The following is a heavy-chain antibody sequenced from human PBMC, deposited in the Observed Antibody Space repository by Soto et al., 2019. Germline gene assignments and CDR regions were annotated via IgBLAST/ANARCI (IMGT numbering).Heavy chain of an antibody. CDR1: GGTFSSYA. CDR3: ARGLWYCSSTSCLNWFDP. V-gene: IGHV1-69*13. Sequence: SVKVSCKASGGTFSSYAISWVRQAPGQGREWMGGIIPIFGTANYAQKFQGRVTITADESTSTAYMELSSLRSEDTAVYYCARGLWYCSSTSCLNWFDPWGQGXLVTVSS. J-gene: IGHJ5*02. D-gene: IGHD2-2*01. CDR2: IIPIFGTA.